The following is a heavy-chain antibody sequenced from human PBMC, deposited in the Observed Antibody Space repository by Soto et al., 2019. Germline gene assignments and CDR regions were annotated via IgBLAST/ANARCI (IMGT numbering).Heavy chain of an antibody. V-gene: IGHV3-23*01. Sequence: GGSLRLSCAASGFTFSSYAMSWVRQAPGKGLEWVSAISGSGGSTYHADSVKGRFTISRDNSKNTLYLQMNSLRAEDTAVYYCAKAYNWNYYADYWGQGTLVTVSS. CDR2: ISGSGGST. J-gene: IGHJ4*02. D-gene: IGHD1-7*01. CDR3: AKAYNWNYYADY. CDR1: GFTFSSYA.